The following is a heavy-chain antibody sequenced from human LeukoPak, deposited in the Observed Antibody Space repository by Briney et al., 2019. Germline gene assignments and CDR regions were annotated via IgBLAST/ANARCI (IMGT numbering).Heavy chain of an antibody. CDR3: AREGYYGSGSPPSLYFDY. J-gene: IGHJ4*02. CDR2: TSSDLNVK. Sequence: GGSLGLSCAASGFTFRNYVIHWVRQAPGKGLEWVAVTSSDLNVKLYADSVKGRFTISRDNSRSTLYLQMNSLRPEDTAIYYCAREGYYGSGSPPSLYFDYWGQGTLVTVSS. CDR1: GFTFRNYV. D-gene: IGHD3-10*01. V-gene: IGHV3-30-3*01.